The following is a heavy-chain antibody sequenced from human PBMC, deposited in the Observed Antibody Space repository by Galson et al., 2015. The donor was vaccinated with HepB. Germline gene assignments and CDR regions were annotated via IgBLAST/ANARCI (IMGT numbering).Heavy chain of an antibody. CDR2: ISYDGSNK. CDR1: GFTFSSYA. J-gene: IGHJ3*02. D-gene: IGHD3/OR15-3a*01. CDR3: ARGSLQRTGYYMFGAFDI. V-gene: IGHV3-30*04. Sequence: SLRLSCAASGFTFSSYAMHWVRQDPGKGLEWVAVISYDGSNKYYADSVKGRFTISRDNSKNTLDLQMNSLRAEDTAVYYCARGSLQRTGYYMFGAFDIWGQGTMVTVSS.